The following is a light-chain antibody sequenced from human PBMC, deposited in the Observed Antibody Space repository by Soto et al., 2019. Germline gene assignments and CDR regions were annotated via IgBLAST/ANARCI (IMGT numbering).Light chain of an antibody. J-gene: IGKJ1*01. CDR1: QSVSNY. CDR3: QNRNYWGT. V-gene: IGKV3-11*01. CDR2: DAS. Sequence: EIVLTQSPATLSLSPGERATLSCRASQSVSNYLVWYQQKPGQAPRLLIYDASNRATGIPARFSGSGSGTDFTLTISSLEPEDFAVYYCQNRNYWGTFGQGTKVEIK.